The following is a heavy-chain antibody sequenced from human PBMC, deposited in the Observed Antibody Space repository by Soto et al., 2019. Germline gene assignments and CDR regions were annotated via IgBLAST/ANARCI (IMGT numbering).Heavy chain of an antibody. Sequence: RASVKVSCKASGGTFSSYAISWVRQAPGQGLEWMGGIIPIFGTANYAQKFQGRVTITADESTSTAYMELGSLRSEDTAVYYCARFNLGYFDYWGQGTPVTVSS. J-gene: IGHJ4*02. CDR2: IIPIFGTA. V-gene: IGHV1-69*13. CDR3: ARFNLGYFDY. CDR1: GGTFSSYA.